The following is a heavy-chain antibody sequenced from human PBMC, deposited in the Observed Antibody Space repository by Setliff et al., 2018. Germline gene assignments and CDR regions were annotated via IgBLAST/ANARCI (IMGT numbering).Heavy chain of an antibody. V-gene: IGHV4-4*08. Sequence: PSETLSLTCTVSGGSISSYYWSWIRQPPGKGLEWIGYIYTSGSTNYNPSLKSRVTISVDTSKNQFSLKLSSVTAADTAVYYCARSEGRRDGYNWWGQGTLVTVSS. D-gene: IGHD5-12*01. CDR3: ARSEGRRDGYNW. CDR2: IYTSGST. CDR1: GGSISSYY. J-gene: IGHJ4*02.